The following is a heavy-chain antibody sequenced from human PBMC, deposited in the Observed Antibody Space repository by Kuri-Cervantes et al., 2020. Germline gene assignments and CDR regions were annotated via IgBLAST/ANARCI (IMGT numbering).Heavy chain of an antibody. Sequence: SETLSLTCAVYGGSFSGYYWSWIRQPPGKGLEWIGEINHSGSNNYNPSLKSRVTISVDTSKNQFSLKLSSVTAADTAVYYCARGKRYNWNYGGNFDYWGQGTLVTVSS. CDR3: ARGKRYNWNYGGNFDY. CDR1: GGSFSGYY. V-gene: IGHV4-34*01. J-gene: IGHJ4*02. CDR2: INHSGSN. D-gene: IGHD1-7*01.